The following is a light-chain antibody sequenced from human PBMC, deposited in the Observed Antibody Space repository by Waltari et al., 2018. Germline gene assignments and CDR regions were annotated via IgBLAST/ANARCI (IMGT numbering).Light chain of an antibody. V-gene: IGKV3-11*01. CDR3: QQRSNWPLT. CDR1: HSVSRY. Sequence: IVLTPSQATLSLSPGDRATLSCRAIHSVSRYLAWYQQRPVQAPRLLIFEASFRATGIPARFSGSGSETDFTLTISSLEPEDCAVYYCQQRSNWPLTFGGGTKVEIK. CDR2: EAS. J-gene: IGKJ4*01.